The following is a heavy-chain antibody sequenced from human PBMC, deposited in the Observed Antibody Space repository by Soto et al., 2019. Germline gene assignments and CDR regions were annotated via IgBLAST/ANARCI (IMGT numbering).Heavy chain of an antibody. CDR1: GGSISSYY. Sequence: ASETLSLTCTVSGGSISSYYWSWIRQPAGKGLEWIGRIYTSGSTNYNPSLKSRVTMSVDTSKNQFSLKLSSVTAADTAVYYCASHSAPEAYYYDSSGPQITGSAFDIWGQGTMVTVSS. V-gene: IGHV4-4*07. CDR2: IYTSGST. D-gene: IGHD3-22*01. CDR3: ASHSAPEAYYYDSSGPQITGSAFDI. J-gene: IGHJ3*02.